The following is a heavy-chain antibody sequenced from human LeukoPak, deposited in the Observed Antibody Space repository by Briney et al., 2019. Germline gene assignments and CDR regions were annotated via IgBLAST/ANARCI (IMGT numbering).Heavy chain of an antibody. CDR2: ISYDGSNK. CDR1: GFTFSTYW. Sequence: GGSLRLSCAASGFTFSTYWMHWVRQAPGKGLEWVAVISYDGSNKYYADSVKGRFTISRDNSKNTLYLQMNSLRAEDTAVYYCARDDCSSTSCYSYYYGMDVWGQGTTVTVSS. CDR3: ARDDCSSTSCYSYYYGMDV. D-gene: IGHD2-2*02. V-gene: IGHV3-30*03. J-gene: IGHJ6*02.